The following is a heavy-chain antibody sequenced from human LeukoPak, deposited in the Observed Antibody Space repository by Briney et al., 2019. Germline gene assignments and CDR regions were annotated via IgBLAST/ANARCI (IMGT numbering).Heavy chain of an antibody. J-gene: IGHJ4*02. D-gene: IGHD1-26*01. V-gene: IGHV4-39*07. Sequence: PSETLSLTCTVSGVSISSSNSYWGWIRQPPGKGLEWIGSIYYSGNTYYNASLKSQVPTSIDTSKNQFSLRLTSVTAADTAVYYCARTLSRWDPFDYWGQGTLVTVSS. CDR2: IYYSGNT. CDR1: GVSISSSNSY. CDR3: ARTLSRWDPFDY.